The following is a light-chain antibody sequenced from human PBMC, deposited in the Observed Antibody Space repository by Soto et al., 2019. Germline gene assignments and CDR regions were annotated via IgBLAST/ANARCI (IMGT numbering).Light chain of an antibody. Sequence: EIVLTQSPGTLSLSPGERATLSCRAIQSVSSSYLAWYQQKPGQAPRLLIYGASTRATGTPARFSGSGSGTDYFLTISSLQSEDIAVYSCQQYHNWPLITFGQGTRLEI. CDR1: QSVSSSY. J-gene: IGKJ5*01. CDR3: QQYHNWPLIT. V-gene: IGKV3-15*01. CDR2: GAS.